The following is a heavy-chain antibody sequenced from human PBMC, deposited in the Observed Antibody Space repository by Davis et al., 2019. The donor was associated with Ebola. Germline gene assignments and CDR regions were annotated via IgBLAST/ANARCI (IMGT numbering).Heavy chain of an antibody. V-gene: IGHV4-34*01. J-gene: IGHJ5*02. D-gene: IGHD2-2*01. CDR2: IDHSGST. CDR3: AGYLPYCTTTTCAALGWFDP. CDR1: GGSFSDYY. Sequence: PSETLSLTCAVYGGSFSDYYWNWIRQSPGKGLEWIGEIDHSGSTNYNPSLKSRVTISVDTSKNQFSLNLSSVTAADTAVYWCAGYLPYCTTTTCAALGWFDPWGQGTLVTVSS.